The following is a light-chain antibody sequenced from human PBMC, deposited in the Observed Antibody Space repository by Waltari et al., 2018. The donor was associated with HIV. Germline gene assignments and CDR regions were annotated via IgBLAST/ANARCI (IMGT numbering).Light chain of an antibody. CDR2: GAS. CDR3: QQYNNWPFT. Sequence: EIVMTQSPATLSVSPGERATLACRASQSVSSNLAWYQQKPGQAHRLLIYGASTRATCIPARFSGSGSGTEFTLTISSLQSEDFAVYYCQQYNNWPFTFGGGTKVEIK. J-gene: IGKJ4*01. V-gene: IGKV3-15*01. CDR1: QSVSSN.